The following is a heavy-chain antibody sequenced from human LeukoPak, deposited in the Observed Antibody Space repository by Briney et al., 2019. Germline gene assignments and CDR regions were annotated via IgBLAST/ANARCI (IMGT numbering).Heavy chain of an antibody. V-gene: IGHV4-39*01. CDR3: ARQQYSSSPNDP. CDR2: IYYSGST. Sequence: SETLSLTCIVSGGSISSSSYYWGWIRQPPGKGLEWIGSIYYSGSTYYNPSLKSRVTISVDTSKNHFSLKLSSVTAADTAVYYCARQQYSSSPNDPWGQGTLVTVSS. J-gene: IGHJ5*02. CDR1: GGSISSSSYY. D-gene: IGHD6-19*01.